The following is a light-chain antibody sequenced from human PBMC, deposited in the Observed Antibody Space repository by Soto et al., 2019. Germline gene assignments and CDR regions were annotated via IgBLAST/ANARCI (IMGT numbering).Light chain of an antibody. CDR1: QSVSDT. J-gene: IGKJ1*01. V-gene: IGKV3-15*01. CDR2: GAS. CDR3: QQYNNWPWT. Sequence: EIVFTQSPGTLSLSPGERATLSCRASQSVSDTLAWYQQKPGQAPRLLIYGASKRATGFPARFSGSGSGTDFTLTISSLQSEDFAVYYCQQYNNWPWTFGQGTKVDIK.